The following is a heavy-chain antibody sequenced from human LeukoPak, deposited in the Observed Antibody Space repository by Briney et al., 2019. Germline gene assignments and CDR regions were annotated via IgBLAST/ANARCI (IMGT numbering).Heavy chain of an antibody. V-gene: IGHV3-74*01. J-gene: IGHJ3*02. CDR2: INSDGSST. CDR3: VRDGYSYGFMLAFDI. D-gene: IGHD5-18*01. Sequence: PGGSLRLSCAASGFTFSSYWMHWVRHAPAQGLVWVSRINSDGSSTSYADSVKGRFTISRDSAKNTLYLQMNSLRAEDTAVYYCVRDGYSYGFMLAFDIWGLGTRVTVSS. CDR1: GFTFSSYW.